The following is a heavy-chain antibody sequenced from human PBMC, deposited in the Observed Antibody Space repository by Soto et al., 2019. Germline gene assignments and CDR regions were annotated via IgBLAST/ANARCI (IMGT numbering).Heavy chain of an antibody. CDR3: ARVEGIPDIVVVPAAFLSPSYYFDY. D-gene: IGHD2-2*01. CDR1: GFTFSSYW. Sequence: GGSLRLSCAASGFTFSSYWMSWVRQAPGKGLEWVANIKQDGSEKYYVDSVKGRFTISRDNAKNSLYLQMNSLRAEDTAVYYCARVEGIPDIVVVPAAFLSPSYYFDYWGQGTLVTVSS. CDR2: IKQDGSEK. J-gene: IGHJ4*02. V-gene: IGHV3-7*01.